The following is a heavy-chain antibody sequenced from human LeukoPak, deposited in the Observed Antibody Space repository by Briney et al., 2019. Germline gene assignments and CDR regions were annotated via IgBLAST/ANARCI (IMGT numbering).Heavy chain of an antibody. V-gene: IGHV1-69*13. CDR1: GGTFSSYA. CDR2: IIPIFGTA. D-gene: IGHD3-22*01. CDR3: VSYYYDGSGYNS. Sequence: TVKVSCKASGGTFSSYAISWVRQAPGQGLEWMGGIIPIFGTANYAQKFQGRVTITADESTSTAYMELSSLRSEDTAVYYCVSYYYDGSGYNSWGQGTLVTVSS. J-gene: IGHJ4*02.